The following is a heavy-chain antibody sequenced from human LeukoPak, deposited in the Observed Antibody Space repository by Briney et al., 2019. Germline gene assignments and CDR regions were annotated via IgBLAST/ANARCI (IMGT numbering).Heavy chain of an antibody. CDR3: AKHRFESGGYHSTD. CDR2: ISYDGSHK. Sequence: GGSLRLSCAASGFTFSSYGMHWVRQAPGKGLEWVAIISYDGSHKYFPDSVKGRFAISRDNSKSTLYLQMSSLRAEDTAVYYCAKHRFESGGYHSTDWGQGTLVTVSS. V-gene: IGHV3-30*02. J-gene: IGHJ4*02. D-gene: IGHD3-22*01. CDR1: GFTFSSYG.